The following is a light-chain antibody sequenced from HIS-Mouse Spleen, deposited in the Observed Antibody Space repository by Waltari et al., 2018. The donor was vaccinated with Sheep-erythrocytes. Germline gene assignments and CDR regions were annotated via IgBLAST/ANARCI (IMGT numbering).Light chain of an antibody. Sequence: SYELTQPPPVSVSPAQTARITCSGDAFAEKYAYWYQQKAGQAPVLVIYEDSKRPSGIPERFSGSTSGTMATLTISGAQVEDEADYYCYSTDSSGNHWVFGGGTKLTVL. CDR3: YSTDSSGNHWV. J-gene: IGLJ3*02. CDR2: EDS. CDR1: AFAEKY. V-gene: IGLV3-10*01.